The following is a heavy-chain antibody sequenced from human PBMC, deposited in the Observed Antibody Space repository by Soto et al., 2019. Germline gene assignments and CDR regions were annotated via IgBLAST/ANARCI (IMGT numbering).Heavy chain of an antibody. V-gene: IGHV3-30*18. CDR2: ISYDGSNK. D-gene: IGHD3-3*01. J-gene: IGHJ4*02. CDR3: AKVMFGFRSGYVDY. CDR1: GFTFSSYC. Sequence: PGGSLRLSCAASGFTFSSYCMPWVRQAPGKGLEWVAIISYDGSNKYYADSVKGRFTISRDNSKNTLYLQMNSLRAEDTAVYYCAKVMFGFRSGYVDYYYQGTLCTVSS.